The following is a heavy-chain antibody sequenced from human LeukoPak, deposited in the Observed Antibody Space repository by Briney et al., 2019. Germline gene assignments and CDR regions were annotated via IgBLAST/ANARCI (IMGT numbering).Heavy chain of an antibody. D-gene: IGHD3-10*01. V-gene: IGHV4-39*02. CDR2: IYYSGSS. CDR1: GGSISSSSYY. J-gene: IGHJ5*02. CDR3: AREGSGSDDWFDP. Sequence: ETLTLTCTVSGGSISSSSYYWGRIPQPQGKGLEWIGSIYYSGSSYYTPSLTSRVTISVDTSKNQFSLRLSSVTAADTAVYYCAREGSGSDDWFDPWGQGTLVTVSS.